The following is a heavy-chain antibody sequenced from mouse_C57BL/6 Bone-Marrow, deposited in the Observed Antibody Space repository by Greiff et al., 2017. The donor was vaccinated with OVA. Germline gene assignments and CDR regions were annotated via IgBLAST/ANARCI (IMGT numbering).Heavy chain of an antibody. Sequence: QVQLQQSGAELVRPGTSVKVSCKASGYAFTNYLIEWVKQRPGQGLEWIGVINPGSGGTNYNEKFKGKATLTADKSSSTAYMQLSSLTSEDSAVYFCARGSIYYDYPAWFAYWGQGTLVTVSA. J-gene: IGHJ3*01. CDR3: ARGSIYYDYPAWFAY. CDR1: GYAFTNYL. CDR2: INPGSGGT. D-gene: IGHD2-4*01. V-gene: IGHV1-54*01.